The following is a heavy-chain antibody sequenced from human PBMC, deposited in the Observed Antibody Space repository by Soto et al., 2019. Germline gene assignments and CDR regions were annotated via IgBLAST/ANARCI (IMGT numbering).Heavy chain of an antibody. Sequence: ASVKVSCKVSGYTLTELSMHRVRQAPGKGLEWMGGFDPEDGETIYAQKFQGRVTMTEDTSTDTAYMELSSLRSEDTAVYYCATVLGSYFRAFDYWGQGTLVTVSS. D-gene: IGHD1-26*01. CDR3: ATVLGSYFRAFDY. J-gene: IGHJ4*02. CDR1: GYTLTELS. V-gene: IGHV1-24*01. CDR2: FDPEDGET.